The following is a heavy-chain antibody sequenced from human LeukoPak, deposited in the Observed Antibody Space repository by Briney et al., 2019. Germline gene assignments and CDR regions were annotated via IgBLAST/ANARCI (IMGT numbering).Heavy chain of an antibody. Sequence: PGGSLRLSCAASGFTFSSYAMHWVRQAPGKGLEWVAVISYDGSNKYYADSVKGRFTISRDNAKNSLYLQMNSLRAEDTAVYYCASREWSFDYWGQGTLVTVSS. CDR1: GFTFSSYA. J-gene: IGHJ4*02. D-gene: IGHD2-8*01. V-gene: IGHV3-30-3*01. CDR2: ISYDGSNK. CDR3: ASREWSFDY.